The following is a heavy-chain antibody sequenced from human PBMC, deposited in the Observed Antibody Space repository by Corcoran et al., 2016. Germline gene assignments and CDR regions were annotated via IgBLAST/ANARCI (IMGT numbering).Heavy chain of an antibody. CDR3: ARDVVRLGGAIGYYYYYGMDV. D-gene: IGHD3-16*01. V-gene: IGHV4-38-2*02. CDR2: IYHSGST. Sequence: QVQLQESGPGLVKPSETLSLTCTVSGYSISSGYYWGWIRQPPGKGLEWIGSIYHSGSTYYNPSLKSRVTISVDTSKNQFSLKLSSVTAADTAVYYCARDVVRLGGAIGYYYYYGMDVWGQGTTVTVSS. CDR1: GYSISSGYY. J-gene: IGHJ6*02.